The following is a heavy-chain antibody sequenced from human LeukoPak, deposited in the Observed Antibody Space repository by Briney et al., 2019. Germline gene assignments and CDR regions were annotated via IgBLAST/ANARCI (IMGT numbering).Heavy chain of an antibody. CDR1: GFTFSDYY. V-gene: IGHV3-11*01. CDR2: ISSSGSTI. D-gene: IGHD2-2*01. CDR3: ARDMVGPDIVVVPYMDV. Sequence: GGSLRLSCAASGFTFSDYYMSWIRQAPGKGLEWVSYISSSGSTICYADSVKGRFTISRDNAKNSLYLQMNSLRAEDTAVYYCARDMVGPDIVVVPYMDVWGKGTTVTVSS. J-gene: IGHJ6*03.